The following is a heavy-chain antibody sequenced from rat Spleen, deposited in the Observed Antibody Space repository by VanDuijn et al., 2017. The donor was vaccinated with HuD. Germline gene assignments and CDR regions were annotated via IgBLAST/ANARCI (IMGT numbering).Heavy chain of an antibody. V-gene: IGHV5-22*01. CDR3: ARPIWDYFDY. CDR1: GFPFSNYD. Sequence: EVQLVESGGGLVQPGRSMKLSCAASGFPFSNYDMAWVRQAPKAGLEWVATISYDGDSTNYRDSVKGRLTISRDNAKNTLYLQMNSLRSEDTATYYCARPIWDYFDYWGQGVMVTVSS. CDR2: ISYDGDST. J-gene: IGHJ2*01.